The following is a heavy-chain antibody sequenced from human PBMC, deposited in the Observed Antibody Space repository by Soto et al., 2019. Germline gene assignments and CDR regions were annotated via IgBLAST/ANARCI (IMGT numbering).Heavy chain of an antibody. CDR1: GGSISSSSYY. D-gene: IGHD6-19*01. V-gene: IGHV4-39*02. CDR2: IYYSGST. J-gene: IGHJ4*02. CDR3: AREVWVAGLLYYFDF. Sequence: KPSETLSLTCTVSGGSISSSSYYWGWIRQPPGKGLEWIGTIYYSGSTYYNPSLKSRVTISVDTSKNHFSLDLISVTASDTAIYYCAREVWVAGLLYYFDFWGQGTLVTAPQ.